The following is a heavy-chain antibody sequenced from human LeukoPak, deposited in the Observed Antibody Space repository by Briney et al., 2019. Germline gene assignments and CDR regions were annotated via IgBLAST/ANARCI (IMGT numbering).Heavy chain of an antibody. CDR2: IYYSGST. CDR3: ARNLGYCSSTSCYIAWFDP. D-gene: IGHD2-2*02. Sequence: PSETLSLTCTVSGGSISSYYWSWIRQPPGKGLEWIGYIYYSGSTNYNPSLKSRVTMSVDTSKNQFSLKLSSVTAADTAVYYCARNLGYCSSTSCYIAWFDPWGQGTLVTVSS. CDR1: GGSISSYY. V-gene: IGHV4-59*08. J-gene: IGHJ5*02.